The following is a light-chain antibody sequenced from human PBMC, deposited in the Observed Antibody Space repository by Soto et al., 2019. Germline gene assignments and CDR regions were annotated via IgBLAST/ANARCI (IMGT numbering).Light chain of an antibody. CDR3: IQGTHWPYT. V-gene: IGKV2-30*01. CDR2: KVS. CDR1: QSLVYSNGVTY. Sequence: DVVMTQSPLSLPVTLGQPASISCRSSQSLVYSNGVTYLSWFQQRPGQSPRRLIHKVSNRDSGVPDRFSGSASGTAFTLKISRVEAEDVGVYYCIQGTHWPYTFGQGTELEIK. J-gene: IGKJ2*01.